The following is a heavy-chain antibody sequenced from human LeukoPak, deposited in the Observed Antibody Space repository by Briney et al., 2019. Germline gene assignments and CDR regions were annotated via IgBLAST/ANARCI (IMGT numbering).Heavy chain of an antibody. D-gene: IGHD1-26*01. Sequence: GGSQRLFCRPSRFIFSSHGVHWVRHATDKAKETVSFIRQDASNKFYADYVKGRFTISRDNSDNTVSLQMNSLGDEDTALYYCAKMDSYRTPVGADSGGYYSDYWGQGTLVTVSS. CDR2: IRQDASNK. V-gene: IGHV3-30*02. J-gene: IGHJ4*02. CDR1: RFIFSSHG. CDR3: AKMDSYRTPVGADSGGYYSDY.